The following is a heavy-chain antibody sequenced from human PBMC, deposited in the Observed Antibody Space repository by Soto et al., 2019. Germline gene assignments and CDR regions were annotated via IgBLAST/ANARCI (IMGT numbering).Heavy chain of an antibody. CDR3: ARHGRGPITMIPLAY. CDR2: ISAYNGNT. V-gene: IGHV1-18*01. Sequence: ASVKVSCKASGYTFTSYGISWVRQAPGQGLEWMGWISAYNGNTNYTQKLQGRVTMTTDTSTSTVYMELRSLRSDDTAVYYCARHGRGPITMIPLAYWGQGTLVTVSS. CDR1: GYTFTSYG. J-gene: IGHJ4*02. D-gene: IGHD3-22*01.